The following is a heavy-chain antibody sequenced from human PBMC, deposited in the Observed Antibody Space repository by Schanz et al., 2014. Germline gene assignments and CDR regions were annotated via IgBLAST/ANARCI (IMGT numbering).Heavy chain of an antibody. J-gene: IGHJ4*02. Sequence: EVQLLESGGGLVQPGGSLRLSCAASGFTFSSYAMHWVRQASGKGLEYVSAITRSGGGTYYSDSVKGRFTISRDNSKNTLYLQMSSLRHEDSAVYYCARVHHYDPSGWGYFDYWGQGTLVTVSS. V-gene: IGHV3-64D*06. CDR2: ITRSGGGT. CDR1: GFTFSSYA. CDR3: ARVHHYDPSGWGYFDY. D-gene: IGHD3-22*01.